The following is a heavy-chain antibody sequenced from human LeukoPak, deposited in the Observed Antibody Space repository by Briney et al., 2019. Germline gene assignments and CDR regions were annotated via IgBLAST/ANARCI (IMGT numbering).Heavy chain of an antibody. Sequence: GESLRLSCVSSGFTFSRYGIHWVRQDPGKGLEWVSFIQTDGSTKYYSDSVKGRFTISRDNPKNTVYLQMNSLRAEDTAVYYCARDRDWNSGFDYWGQGTLVTVSS. CDR1: GFTFSRYG. CDR3: ARDRDWNSGFDY. D-gene: IGHD1-7*01. CDR2: IQTDGSTK. V-gene: IGHV3-30*02. J-gene: IGHJ4*02.